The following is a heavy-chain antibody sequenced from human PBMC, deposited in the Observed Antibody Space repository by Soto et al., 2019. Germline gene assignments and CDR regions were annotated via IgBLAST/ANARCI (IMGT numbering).Heavy chain of an antibody. V-gene: IGHV3-53*01. J-gene: IGHJ4*02. CDR2: IYSGGST. CDR3: ARLLGSRSDY. CDR1: GFTFSNAW. Sequence: GWSLRLSCAASGFTFSNAWMSWVRQAPGKGLEWVSVIYSGGSTYYADSVKGRFTISRDNSKNTLYLQMNSLRAEDTAVYYCARLLGSRSDYWGQGTLVTVSS. D-gene: IGHD6-13*01.